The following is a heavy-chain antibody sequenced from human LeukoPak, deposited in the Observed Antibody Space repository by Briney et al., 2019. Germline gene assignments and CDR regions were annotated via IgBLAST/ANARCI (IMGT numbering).Heavy chain of an antibody. CDR1: GGSIITRSYF. CDR2: VSYSGTT. Sequence: SETLSLTCTVSGGSIITRSYFWGWIRQPPETGLEWIGAVSYSGTTSYNPSLESRVTMSVDTSKNQFFLKVSSVTAADTAVYYCARLDGSGYYGIDYWGQGTLVTVSS. V-gene: IGHV4-39*01. D-gene: IGHD3-22*01. J-gene: IGHJ4*02. CDR3: ARLDGSGYYGIDY.